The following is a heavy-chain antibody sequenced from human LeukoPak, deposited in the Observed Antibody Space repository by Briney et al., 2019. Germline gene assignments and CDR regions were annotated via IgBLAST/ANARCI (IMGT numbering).Heavy chain of an antibody. D-gene: IGHD6-13*01. Sequence: SQTLSLTCTVSGGSISSGSYYWSWIRQPAGKGLEWIGRIYTSGNTNYNPSLKSRVTISVDTSKNQFSLKLSSVTAADTAMYYCAREIRYSSSWYSHWGQGTLVTVSS. J-gene: IGHJ1*01. CDR3: AREIRYSSSWYSH. CDR1: GGSISSGSYY. CDR2: IYTSGNT. V-gene: IGHV4-61*02.